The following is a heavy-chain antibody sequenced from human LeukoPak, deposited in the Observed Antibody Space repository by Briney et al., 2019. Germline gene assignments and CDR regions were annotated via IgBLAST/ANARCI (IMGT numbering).Heavy chain of an antibody. J-gene: IGHJ4*02. CDR2: ISWNSDSI. V-gene: IGHV3-9*01. CDR1: GFTFDEYA. Sequence: QSGRSLRLSCAASGFTFDEYAMYWVRQAPGKGLEWVSGISWNSDSIAYAASVKGRFTISRDNAKNSLYLQMNSLRAEDTALYYCTKRRGRQLVGTVDFWGQGTLVTVSS. D-gene: IGHD6-6*01. CDR3: TKRRGRQLVGTVDF.